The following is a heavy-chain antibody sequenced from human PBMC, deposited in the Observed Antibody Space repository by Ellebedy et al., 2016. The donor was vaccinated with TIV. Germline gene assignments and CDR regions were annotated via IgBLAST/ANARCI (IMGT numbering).Heavy chain of an antibody. D-gene: IGHD4-17*01. CDR2: IYPGDSDT. CDR1: RYSFTTFW. J-gene: IGHJ5*02. Sequence: GESLKISXKGSRYSFTTFWIGWVRQMPGKGLEWMGIIYPGDSDTRYSPSFQGQVTISADKSISTAYLQWSSLKASDTAMYYCARRTNYGDSQNWYDPWGRGTLVTVSS. CDR3: ARRTNYGDSQNWYDP. V-gene: IGHV5-51*01.